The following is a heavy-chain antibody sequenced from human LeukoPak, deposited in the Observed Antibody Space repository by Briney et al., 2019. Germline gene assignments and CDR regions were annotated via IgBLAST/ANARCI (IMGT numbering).Heavy chain of an antibody. D-gene: IGHD4-11*01. V-gene: IGHV3-11*06. CDR2: ISSSSSYT. CDR3: ARAPHYSNYGPYYYGMDV. Sequence: GGSLRLSCAASGFTFSDYYMSWIRQAPGKGLEWVSYISSSSSYTNYADSVRGRFTISRDNAKNTLYLQMNSLRAEDTAVYYCARAPHYSNYGPYYYGMDVWGQGTTVTVSS. CDR1: GFTFSDYY. J-gene: IGHJ6*02.